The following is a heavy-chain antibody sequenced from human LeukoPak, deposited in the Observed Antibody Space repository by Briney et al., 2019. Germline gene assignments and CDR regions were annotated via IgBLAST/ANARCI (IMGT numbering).Heavy chain of an antibody. CDR2: ISYDGSNK. CDR1: GFTFSSYA. J-gene: IGHJ4*02. CDR3: ARVILNTVTALDY. Sequence: PGGSLRLSCAASGFTFSSYAMHWVRQAPGKGLEWVAVISYDGSNKYYADSVKGRFTISRDNSKNTLYLQTNSLRAEDTAVYYCARVILNTVTALDYWGQGTLVTVSS. V-gene: IGHV3-30*04. D-gene: IGHD4-17*01.